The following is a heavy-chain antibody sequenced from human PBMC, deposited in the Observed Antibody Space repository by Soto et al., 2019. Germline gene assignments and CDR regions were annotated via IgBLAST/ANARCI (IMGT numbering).Heavy chain of an antibody. CDR3: ARTDSRAQDFDY. D-gene: IGHD6-13*01. CDR1: GYTFTSYG. V-gene: IGHV1-18*01. Sequence: QVQLVQSGAEVKKPGASVKVSCKASGYTFTSYGITWVRQAPGQGLEWMGWINPYNGNTNYAQKLQGRVTMTTYTSTSTAYMELRSLRSDDTAVYYCARTDSRAQDFDYWGQGTLVSVSS. CDR2: INPYNGNT. J-gene: IGHJ4*02.